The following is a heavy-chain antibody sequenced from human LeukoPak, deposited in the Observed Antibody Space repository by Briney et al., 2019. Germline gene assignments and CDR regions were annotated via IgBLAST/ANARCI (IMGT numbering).Heavy chain of an antibody. V-gene: IGHV1-18*04. J-gene: IGHJ5*02. Sequence: ALVKVSCKASGFRFTSFGVSWGRQAPGQGLEWMGWISTYIGVTHYAEKFEDRVTMTIDTSTTTAYMELRSLRYDDTAVYYCARDSDYSGNGNGDWFDPWGQGTVVTVSS. D-gene: IGHD4-11*01. CDR2: ISTYIGVT. CDR1: GFRFTSFG. CDR3: ARDSDYSGNGNGDWFDP.